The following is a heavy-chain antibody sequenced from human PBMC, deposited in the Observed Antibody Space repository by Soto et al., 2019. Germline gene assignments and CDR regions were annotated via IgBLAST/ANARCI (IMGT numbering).Heavy chain of an antibody. D-gene: IGHD1-1*01. V-gene: IGHV4-59*01. CDR3: ARGLTRTTGTMTYYYYYMDV. Sequence: SETLSLTCTVSGGSISSYYWSWIRQPPGKGLEWIGYIYYSGSTNYNPSLKSRVTISVDTSKNQFSLKLSSVTAADTAVYYCARGLTRTTGTMTYYYYYMDVWGKGTTVTVSS. CDR1: GGSISSYY. CDR2: IYYSGST. J-gene: IGHJ6*03.